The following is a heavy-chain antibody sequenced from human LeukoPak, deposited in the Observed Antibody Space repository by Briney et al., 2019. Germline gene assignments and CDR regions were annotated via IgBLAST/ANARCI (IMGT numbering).Heavy chain of an antibody. D-gene: IGHD4-23*01. Sequence: SSETLSLTCTVSGGSISSGDYYWSWIRQPPGKGLEWIGYIYYSGSTYYNPSLKSRATISVDTSKNQFSLKLSSVTAADTAVYYCAREHHLTVVTPPSYYFDYWGQGTLVTVSS. CDR3: AREHHLTVVTPPSYYFDY. V-gene: IGHV4-30-4*01. CDR1: GGSISSGDYY. CDR2: IYYSGST. J-gene: IGHJ4*02.